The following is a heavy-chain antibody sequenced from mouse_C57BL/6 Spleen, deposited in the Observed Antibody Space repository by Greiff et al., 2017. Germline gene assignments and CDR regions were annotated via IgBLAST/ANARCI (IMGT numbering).Heavy chain of an antibody. CDR3: TRDYLHYWYFEV. J-gene: IGHJ1*03. V-gene: IGHV6-6*01. CDR2: IRNKANNPAT. CDR1: GFTFSGAW. Sequence: EVQLEESGGGLVQPGGSMKLSCAASGFTFSGAWMDWVRQSPEKGLEWVAEIRNKANNPATYYAVTVKVRFTIERDDYKISVYLRMNSLGAEDTGIYSCTRDYLHYWYFEVWGTGPTVTAAS. D-gene: IGHD2-4*01.